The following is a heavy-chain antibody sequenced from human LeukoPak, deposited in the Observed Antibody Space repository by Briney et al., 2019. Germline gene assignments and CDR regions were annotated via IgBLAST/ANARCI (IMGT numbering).Heavy chain of an antibody. CDR3: ARQGSEIDY. V-gene: IGHV3-11*01. Sequence: PWGALRLSCAASAFTLSHYYMTWIRQAPGKGLKWLSCISSSGDTIYYADSVKGRFTVSRDKAENSLYLQMNSLRAEDTAMYYCARQGSEIDYWGQGTLVTVSS. CDR1: AFTLSHYY. CDR2: ISSSGDTI. J-gene: IGHJ4*02.